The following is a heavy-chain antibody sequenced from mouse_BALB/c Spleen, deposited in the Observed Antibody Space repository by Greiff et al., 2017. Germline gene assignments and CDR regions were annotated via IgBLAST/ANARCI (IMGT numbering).Heavy chain of an antibody. V-gene: IGHV5-17*02. D-gene: IGHD2-14*01. J-gene: IGHJ2*01. CDR2: ISSGSSTI. Sequence: EVQRVESGGGLVQPGGSRKLSCAASGFTFSSFGMHWVRQAPEKGLEWVAYISSGSSTIYYADTVKGRFTISRDNPKNTLFLQMTSLRSEDTAMYYCARFGYDSGVDYWGQGTTLTVSS. CDR1: GFTFSSFG. CDR3: ARFGYDSGVDY.